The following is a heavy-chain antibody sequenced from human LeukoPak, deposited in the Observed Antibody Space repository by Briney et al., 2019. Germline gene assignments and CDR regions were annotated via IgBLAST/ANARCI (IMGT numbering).Heavy chain of an antibody. CDR3: ATEGSSSSGTGYYYMDV. J-gene: IGHJ6*03. CDR1: GYTLTELS. CDR2: FDPEDGET. V-gene: IGHV1-24*01. D-gene: IGHD6-6*01. Sequence: GASVKVSCKVSGYTLTELSMHWVRQAPGKGLEWMGGFDPEDGETIYAQKFQGRVTMTEDTSTDTAYMELSSLRSEDTAVYYCATEGSSSSGTGYYYMDVWGKGTTVTVSS.